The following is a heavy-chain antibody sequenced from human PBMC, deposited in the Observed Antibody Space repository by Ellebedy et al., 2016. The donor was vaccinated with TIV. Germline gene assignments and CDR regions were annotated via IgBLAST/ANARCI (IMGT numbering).Heavy chain of an antibody. CDR1: GGTFSRYA. J-gene: IGHJ5*02. V-gene: IGHV1-69*04. CDR3: AREGTDIVVVPAAIRVGDENWFDP. Sequence: ASVKVSCKASGGTFSRYAISWVRQAPGQGLEWMGRIIPILGMENYAQKFQGRVTITADKSTSTVYMDLSSLRSEDTAVYYWAREGTDIVVVPAAIRVGDENWFDPWGQGTLVTVSS. D-gene: IGHD2-2*01. CDR2: IIPILGME.